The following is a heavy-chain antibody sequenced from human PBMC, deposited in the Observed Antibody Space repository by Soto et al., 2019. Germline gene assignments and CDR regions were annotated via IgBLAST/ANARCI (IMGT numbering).Heavy chain of an antibody. D-gene: IGHD1-26*01. V-gene: IGHV3-72*01. CDR3: ARFSGSYTRGLDY. J-gene: IGHJ4*02. CDR2: SRNKANSYST. Sequence: EVQLEESGGGLVQPGGSLRLSCAASGFTFSDHYMDWVRQAPGKGLEWDGRSRNKANSYSTKYAASVKGRFTISRDESKNSLYLQMNSLKTEDTAVYYCARFSGSYTRGLDYWGQGTLVTVSS. CDR1: GFTFSDHY.